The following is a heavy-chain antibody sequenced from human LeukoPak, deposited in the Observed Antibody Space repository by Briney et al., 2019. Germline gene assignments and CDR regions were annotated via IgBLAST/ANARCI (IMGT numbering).Heavy chain of an antibody. CDR2: ISGSGGST. Sequence: GGSLRLSCAASGFTFSSYAMSWVRQAPGKGLEWVSAISGSGGSTYYADSVKGRFTISRDNSKNTLYLQMNGLRAEDTAVYYCAKDCDFWSGYPYYFDYWGQGTLVTVSS. CDR3: AKDCDFWSGYPYYFDY. D-gene: IGHD3-3*01. V-gene: IGHV3-23*01. CDR1: GFTFSSYA. J-gene: IGHJ4*02.